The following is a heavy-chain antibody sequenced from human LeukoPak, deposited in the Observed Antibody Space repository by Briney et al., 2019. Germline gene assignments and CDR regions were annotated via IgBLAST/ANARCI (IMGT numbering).Heavy chain of an antibody. CDR3: ARQARYYGSGTPGDYGMDV. CDR2: IWYDGSNK. CDR1: GCTFTSYG. J-gene: IGHJ6*02. D-gene: IGHD3-10*01. Sequence: GGSLRLSCAASGCTFTSYGMHWVRQAPGKGLEWVAVIWYDGSNKYYADSVKGRFTISRDNSKNTLYLQMNSLRAEDTAVYYCARQARYYGSGTPGDYGMDVWGQGTTVTVSS. V-gene: IGHV3-33*08.